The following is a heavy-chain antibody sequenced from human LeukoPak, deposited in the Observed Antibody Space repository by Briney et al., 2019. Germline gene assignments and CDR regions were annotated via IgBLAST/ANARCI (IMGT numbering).Heavy chain of an antibody. D-gene: IGHD3-22*01. V-gene: IGHV3-48*01. CDR1: GFSFSSYS. Sequence: PGGSLRLSCAASGFSFSSYSMNWVRQAPGKGLEWVSYITSSSSTMHYADAVKGRFAISRDNAKNSLYLQMNSLRAEDTAVYYCARKSGSSGYPLDYWGQGTLVTVSS. CDR3: ARKSGSSGYPLDY. CDR2: ITSSSSTM. J-gene: IGHJ4*02.